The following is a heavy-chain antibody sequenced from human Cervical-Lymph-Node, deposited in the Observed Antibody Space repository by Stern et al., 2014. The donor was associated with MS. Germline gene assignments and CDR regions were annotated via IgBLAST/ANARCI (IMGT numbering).Heavy chain of an antibody. CDR2: IHKSGTT. J-gene: IGHJ4*02. CDR1: GGSISSAEYY. V-gene: IGHV4-30-4*01. Sequence: QVQLQESGPGLVKPSQTLSLTCAVSGGSISSAEYYWSWIRQSPGKGLEWIGYIHKSGTTYYNPSLKSRVTISVDKSKNQFTLKLRSVTAADTAVYYCSRDADGYSLVFGYWGRGTLVTVSS. D-gene: IGHD5-24*01. CDR3: SRDADGYSLVFGY.